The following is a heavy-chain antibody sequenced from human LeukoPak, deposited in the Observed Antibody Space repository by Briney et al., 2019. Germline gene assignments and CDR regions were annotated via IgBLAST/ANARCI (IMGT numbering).Heavy chain of an antibody. V-gene: IGHV1-46*01. D-gene: IGHD2-2*01. CDR3: ARVGDIVVVPAARYYFDY. J-gene: IGHJ4*02. Sequence: ASVKVSCKASGYTFTSYYIHWVRQAPGQGLEWMGVINPNGGSTNYAQQFQGRVTVTRDTSTSTAYMELSSLRSEDTAVYYCARVGDIVVVPAARYYFDYWGQGTLVTVSS. CDR1: GYTFTSYY. CDR2: INPNGGST.